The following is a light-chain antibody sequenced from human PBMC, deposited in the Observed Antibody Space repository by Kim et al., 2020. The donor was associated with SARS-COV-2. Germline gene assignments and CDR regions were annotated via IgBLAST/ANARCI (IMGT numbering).Light chain of an antibody. V-gene: IGLV1-44*01. CDR1: RSNIGSNT. CDR2: SNN. J-gene: IGLJ1*01. Sequence: ELTQPPSASGAPGQRVTISCSGSRSNIGSNTVNWYQAVPGAAPKLLIYSNNQRPSGVPDRFTGSKSGTSASLAISGLQSDDEADYFCAAWDDALNGLYVFGSGTKVTVL. CDR3: AAWDDALNGLYV.